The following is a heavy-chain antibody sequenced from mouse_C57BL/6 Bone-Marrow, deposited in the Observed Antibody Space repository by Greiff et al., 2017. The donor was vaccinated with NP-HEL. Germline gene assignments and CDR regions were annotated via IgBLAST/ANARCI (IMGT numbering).Heavy chain of an antibody. Sequence: QVQLKQPGAELVKPGASVKLSCKASGYTFTSYWMHWVKQRPGRGLEWIGRIDPNSGGTKYNEKFKSKATLTVDKPSSTAYMQLSSLTSEDSAVYYCARCRYYGSSYYAMDYWGQGTSVTVSS. CDR2: IDPNSGGT. CDR1: GYTFTSYW. J-gene: IGHJ4*01. V-gene: IGHV1-72*01. D-gene: IGHD1-1*01. CDR3: ARCRYYGSSYYAMDY.